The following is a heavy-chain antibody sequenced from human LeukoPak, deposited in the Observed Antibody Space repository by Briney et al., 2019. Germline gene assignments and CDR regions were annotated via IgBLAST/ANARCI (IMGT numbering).Heavy chain of an antibody. CDR2: ISSSGSTI. CDR1: GFTFSDYY. Sequence: GGSLRLSCAASGFTFSDYYMSWIRQAPGKGLEWVSYISSSGSTIYYADSVKGRFTISRDNAKNSLYLQMNSLRAEDTAVYYCARDSTDYGGNSQDFDYWGQGTLVTVSS. J-gene: IGHJ4*02. CDR3: ARDSTDYGGNSQDFDY. D-gene: IGHD4-23*01. V-gene: IGHV3-11*04.